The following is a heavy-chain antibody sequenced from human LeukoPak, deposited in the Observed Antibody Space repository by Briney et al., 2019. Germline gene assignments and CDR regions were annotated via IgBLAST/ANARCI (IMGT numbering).Heavy chain of an antibody. CDR2: IYYSGST. V-gene: IGHV4-30-4*01. CDR1: GGSISSGDYY. D-gene: IGHD2-15*01. CDR3: ARAKRYCSGGRCYYYYGMDV. Sequence: PSQTLSLTCIVSGGSISSGDYYWSWIRQPPGTGLEWIGYIYYSGSTYYNPSLRSRVTISVDTSKNQFSLKLSSVTAADTAVYYCARAKRYCSGGRCYYYYGMDVWGKGTTVTVSS. J-gene: IGHJ6*04.